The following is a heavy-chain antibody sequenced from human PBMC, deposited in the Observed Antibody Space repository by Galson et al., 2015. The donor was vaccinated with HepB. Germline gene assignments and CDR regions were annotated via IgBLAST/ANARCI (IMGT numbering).Heavy chain of an antibody. Sequence: SETLSLTCTVSGGSISSSSYYWGWIRQPPGKGLEWIGSIYYSGSTYYNPSLKSRVTISVDTSKNQFSLKLSPVTAADTAVYYCARVPAPGYGGKEGALDYWGQGTLVTVSS. CDR2: IYYSGST. CDR1: GGSISSSSYY. D-gene: IGHD4-23*01. CDR3: ARVPAPGYGGKEGALDY. V-gene: IGHV4-39*07. J-gene: IGHJ4*02.